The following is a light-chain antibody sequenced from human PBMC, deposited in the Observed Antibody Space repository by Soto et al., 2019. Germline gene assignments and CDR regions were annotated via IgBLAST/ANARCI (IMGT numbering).Light chain of an antibody. J-gene: IGKJ1*01. CDR3: QQYNDWPRT. CDR2: HAS. Sequence: EIKMTQSPDTLSVSPGERVALSCRASQGVSRDLAWYQQKPGQAPRLLIYHASTRATGIPARVSGTGSGTEFTLTISSVQSEDFALYYCQQYNDWPRTFGQGSKVEIK. V-gene: IGKV3-15*01. CDR1: QGVSRD.